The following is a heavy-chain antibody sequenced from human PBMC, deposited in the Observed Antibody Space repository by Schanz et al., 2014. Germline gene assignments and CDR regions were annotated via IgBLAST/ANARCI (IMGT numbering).Heavy chain of an antibody. J-gene: IGHJ3*02. CDR1: GGTFSSYT. D-gene: IGHD2-15*01. CDR3: ARGGGPEDVFDI. Sequence: QVQLVQSGAEVKKPGSSMKVSCKLSGGTFSSYTISWMRQAPGQGLEWMGKIIPVLNIATYAQRFQDRVRITADKSTSTAYMELSSLRSDDTAVYYCARGGGPEDVFDIWGQGTIXTVSS. V-gene: IGHV1-69*02. CDR2: IIPVLNIA.